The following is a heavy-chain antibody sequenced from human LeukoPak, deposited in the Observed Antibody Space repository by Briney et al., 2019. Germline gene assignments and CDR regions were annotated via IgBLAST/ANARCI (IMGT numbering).Heavy chain of an antibody. V-gene: IGHV4-30-2*01. Sequence: PSETLSLTCTVSGGSITSGNYYWSWIRQPPGKGLEWIGYIYDSGSTNYNPSLKSRVTISVDRSKNQFSLKLSSVTAADTAVYFCARGVTGSYAPPDYWGQGTLVTVSS. D-gene: IGHD1-26*01. J-gene: IGHJ4*02. CDR3: ARGVTGSYAPPDY. CDR2: IYDSGST. CDR1: GGSITSGNYY.